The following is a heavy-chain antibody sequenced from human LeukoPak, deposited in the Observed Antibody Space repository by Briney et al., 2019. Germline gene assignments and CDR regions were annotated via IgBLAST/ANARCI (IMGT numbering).Heavy chain of an antibody. CDR3: ARDKDYDILTGYSDY. CDR1: GFTFSSYW. CDR2: IKQDGSEK. V-gene: IGHV3-7*01. J-gene: IGHJ4*02. Sequence: GGSLRLSCAASGFTFSSYWMSWVRQAPGKGLEWVANIKQDGSEKYYVDSVKGRFTISRDNAKNSLYLQMNSLRAEDTAVYYCARDKDYDILTGYSDYWGQGTLVTVSS. D-gene: IGHD3-9*01.